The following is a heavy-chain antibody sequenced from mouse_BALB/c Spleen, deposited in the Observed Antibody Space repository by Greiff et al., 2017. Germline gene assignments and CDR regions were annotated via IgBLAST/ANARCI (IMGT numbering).Heavy chain of an antibody. J-gene: IGHJ4*01. CDR1: GFTFSSYA. CDR3: ARIPDYYGSSQYAMDY. CDR2: ISSGGSYT. V-gene: IGHV5-9-4*01. D-gene: IGHD1-1*01. Sequence: EVKLMESGGGLVKPGGSLKLSCAASGFTFSSYAMSWVRQSPEKRLEWVAEISSGGSYTYYPDTVTGRFTISRDNAKNTLYLEMSSLRSEDTAMYYCARIPDYYGSSQYAMDYWGQGTSVTVSS.